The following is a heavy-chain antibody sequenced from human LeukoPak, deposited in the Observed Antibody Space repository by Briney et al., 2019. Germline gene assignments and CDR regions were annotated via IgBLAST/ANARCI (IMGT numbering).Heavy chain of an antibody. V-gene: IGHV3-23*01. CDR1: GFTFSSYA. CDR3: ARGYGGDSAGFDY. Sequence: GGSLRLSCAASGFTFSSYAMSWVRQAPGKGLEWVSDSVKGRFTISRDNSKNTLYLQMNTLRVEDTAVYYCARGYGGDSAGFDYWGRGTLVTVSS. D-gene: IGHD4-23*01. J-gene: IGHJ4*02.